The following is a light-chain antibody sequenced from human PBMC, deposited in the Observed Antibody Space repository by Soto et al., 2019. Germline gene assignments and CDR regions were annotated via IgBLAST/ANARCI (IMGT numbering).Light chain of an antibody. V-gene: IGKV3-20*01. CDR3: QYYGSAPLYT. CDR1: QSVRSSS. Sequence: EVVLTQFPGTLSLSPGERAALSCRASQSVRSSSVAWYQQKPGQPPRLLIYDVFTRATGIPDRFSGSGSGTDFTLTISRLEPEDFVVYFCQYYGSAPLYTFGQGTKLEIK. CDR2: DVF. J-gene: IGKJ2*01.